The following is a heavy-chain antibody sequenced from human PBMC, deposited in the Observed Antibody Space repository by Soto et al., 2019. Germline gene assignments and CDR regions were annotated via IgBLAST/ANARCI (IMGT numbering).Heavy chain of an antibody. CDR2: ISYDGNNK. D-gene: IGHD4-17*01. CDR3: AKDHLETTVTTPSY. CDR1: GFTFSSYG. Sequence: GWSLRLSCAASGFTFSSYGMHWVRQAPGKGLEWVAVISYDGNNKYYADSVKGRFTISRDNFKNTLYLQMDSLRAEDTAMYYCAKDHLETTVTTPSYWGQGTLVTGSS. V-gene: IGHV3-30*18. J-gene: IGHJ4*02.